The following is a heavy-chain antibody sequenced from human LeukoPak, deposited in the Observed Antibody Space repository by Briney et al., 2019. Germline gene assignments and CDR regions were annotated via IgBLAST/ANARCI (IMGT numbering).Heavy chain of an antibody. Sequence: GGSLRLSCAASGFTFSSYGMHWVRQAPGKGLEWVAFIRYDGSNKYYADFVKGRFTISRGNSKNTLYLQMNSLRAEDTAVYYCAKDQVLGIVGATYYWGQGTLVTVSS. D-gene: IGHD1-26*01. CDR3: AKDQVLGIVGATYY. CDR1: GFTFSSYG. J-gene: IGHJ4*02. V-gene: IGHV3-30*02. CDR2: IRYDGSNK.